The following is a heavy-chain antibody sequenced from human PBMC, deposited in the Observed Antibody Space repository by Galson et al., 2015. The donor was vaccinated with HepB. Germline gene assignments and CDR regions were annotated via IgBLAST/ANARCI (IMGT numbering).Heavy chain of an antibody. CDR3: ARGDYYESSGYYWYFDL. J-gene: IGHJ2*01. CDR2: ISGGGGTI. CDR1: GFTFSDYY. V-gene: IGHV3-11*01. Sequence: LRLSCAASGFTFSDYYMTWIRQAPGKGLAWVSYISGGGGTIHYADSVKGRFTISRDNAKNSLYLQLNSLRAEDTAVYFCARGDYYESSGYYWYFDLWGRGTLVTVSS. D-gene: IGHD3-22*01.